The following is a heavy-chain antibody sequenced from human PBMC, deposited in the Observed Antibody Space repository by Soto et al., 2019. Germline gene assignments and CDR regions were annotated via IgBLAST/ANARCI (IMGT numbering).Heavy chain of an antibody. D-gene: IGHD6-13*01. CDR1: GYTFTSYA. CDR3: ARAAAGTRQSGLDY. J-gene: IGHJ4*02. CDR2: INAGNGNT. Sequence: QVQLVQSGAEVKKPGASVKVSCKASGYTFTSYAMHWVRQAPGQRLEWMGWINAGNGNTKYSQKFQGRVTITRDTSASTAYMELSSLRSEDTAVYYCARAAAGTRQSGLDYWGQGTLVTVSS. V-gene: IGHV1-3*01.